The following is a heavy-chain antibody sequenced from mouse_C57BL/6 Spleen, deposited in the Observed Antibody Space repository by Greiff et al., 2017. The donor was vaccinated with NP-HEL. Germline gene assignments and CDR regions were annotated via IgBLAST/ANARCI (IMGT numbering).Heavy chain of an antibody. D-gene: IGHD1-1*01. Sequence: QVQLQQPGAELVKPGASVKLSCKASGYTFTSYWMHWVKQRPGQGLEWIGMIHPNSGSTNYNEKFKSKATLTVDKSSSTAYMQLSSLTSDDSAVYYCSLRYYGSSSYAMDYWGQGTSVTVSS. CDR3: SLRYYGSSSYAMDY. J-gene: IGHJ4*01. CDR1: GYTFTSYW. CDR2: IHPNSGST. V-gene: IGHV1-64*01.